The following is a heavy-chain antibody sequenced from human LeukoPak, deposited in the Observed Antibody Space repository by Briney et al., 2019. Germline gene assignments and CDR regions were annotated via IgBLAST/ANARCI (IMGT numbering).Heavy chain of an antibody. J-gene: IGHJ4*02. D-gene: IGHD6-19*01. CDR3: ARASSGHLDY. CDR2: IYYSGST. V-gene: IGHV4-59*01. CDR1: GFAFSTYA. Sequence: GSLRLSCAASGFAFSTYAMSWIRQPPGKGLEWIGYIYYSGSTNYNPSLKSRVTISVDTSKNQFSLKLSSVTAADTAVYYCARASSGHLDYWGQGTLVTVSS.